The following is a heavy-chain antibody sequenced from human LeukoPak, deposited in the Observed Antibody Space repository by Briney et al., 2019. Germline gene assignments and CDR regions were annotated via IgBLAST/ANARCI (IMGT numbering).Heavy chain of an antibody. V-gene: IGHV4-38-2*02. D-gene: IGHD6-6*01. Sequence: TSETLSLTCTVSGYSISSGYYWGWIRQPPGKGLEWIGSIYHSGSTYYNPSLKSRVTISVDTSKNQFSLKLSSVTAADTAVYYCARRVGAARPDYFDYWGQGTLVTVSS. J-gene: IGHJ4*02. CDR3: ARRVGAARPDYFDY. CDR2: IYHSGST. CDR1: GYSISSGYY.